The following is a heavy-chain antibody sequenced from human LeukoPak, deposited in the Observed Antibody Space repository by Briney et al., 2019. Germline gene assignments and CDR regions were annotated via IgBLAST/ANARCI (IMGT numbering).Heavy chain of an antibody. CDR3: ARLRLTGDPPFDY. J-gene: IGHJ4*02. CDR1: GGSISSYY. Sequence: PSETLSLTCTVSGGSISSYYWNWIRQPPGKGLVWIAYISYSGSTNYNPSLKSRVTISLDTSKNQLSLSLDSVTAADTAVYYCARLRLTGDPPFDYWGQGTLVSASS. CDR2: ISYSGST. D-gene: IGHD7-27*01. V-gene: IGHV4-59*08.